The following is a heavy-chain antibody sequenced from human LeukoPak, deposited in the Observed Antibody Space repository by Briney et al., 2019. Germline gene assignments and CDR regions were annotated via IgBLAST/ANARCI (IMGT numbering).Heavy chain of an antibody. D-gene: IGHD6-6*01. V-gene: IGHV3-74*01. CDR3: ARDPLYSSSFDY. Sequence: GGSLRLSRAPSLFTLSGYLTHCVRQAPGKGVVCGSRITSDGSSASYTDSAKGRFTNSRDKAKNTLYLQMNSLRAEDTAVYYCARDPLYSSSFDYWGQGTLVTVSS. CDR1: LFTLSGYL. CDR2: ITSDGSSA. J-gene: IGHJ4*02.